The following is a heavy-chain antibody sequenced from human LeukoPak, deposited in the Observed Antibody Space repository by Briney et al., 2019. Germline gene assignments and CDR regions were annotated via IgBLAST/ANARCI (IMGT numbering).Heavy chain of an antibody. D-gene: IGHD3-22*01. CDR1: GFTFSSYG. J-gene: IGHJ4*02. V-gene: IGHV3-30*02. Sequence: GGSLRLSCAASGFTFSSYGMHWVRQAPGKGLEWVAFIRYDGSNKYYADSVKGRFTISRDNSKNTLYLQMNSLRAEDTAVYYCARTPMIVVVPPDYWGQGTLVTVSS. CDR3: ARTPMIVVVPPDY. CDR2: IRYDGSNK.